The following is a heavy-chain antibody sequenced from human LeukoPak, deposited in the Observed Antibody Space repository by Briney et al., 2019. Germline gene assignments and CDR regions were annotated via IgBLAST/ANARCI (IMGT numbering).Heavy chain of an antibody. D-gene: IGHD3-16*01. Sequence: GASVKVSCKASGGTFSSYAISWVRQAPGQGLEWMGRIIPILGIANYAQKFQGRVTITADKSTSTAYMELSSLRSEDTAVYYCARFGGYYYMDVWGKGTTVTVSS. CDR3: ARFGGYYYMDV. V-gene: IGHV1-69*04. J-gene: IGHJ6*03. CDR2: IIPILGIA. CDR1: GGTFSSYA.